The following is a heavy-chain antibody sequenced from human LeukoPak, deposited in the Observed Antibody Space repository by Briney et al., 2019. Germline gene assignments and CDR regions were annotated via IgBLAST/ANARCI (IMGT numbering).Heavy chain of an antibody. Sequence: SVKVSCKASGGTFSNYAISWARQAPGQGPEWMGRIIPILGITNYAQKFQGRVTITADKSTSTAYMELRSLRSEDTAVYYCARVQGSVVAFYYFDYWGQGTLVTVSS. J-gene: IGHJ4*02. CDR2: IIPILGIT. CDR1: GGTFSNYA. V-gene: IGHV1-69*04. D-gene: IGHD2-21*01. CDR3: ARVQGSVVAFYYFDY.